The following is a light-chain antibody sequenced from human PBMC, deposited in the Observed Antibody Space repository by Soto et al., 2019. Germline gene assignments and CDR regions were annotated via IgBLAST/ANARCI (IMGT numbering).Light chain of an antibody. V-gene: IGLV2-14*01. CDR2: EVS. J-gene: IGLJ1*01. CDR3: SSYTSSSTLCV. CDR1: SSDVGGYNY. Sequence: QSALTQPASVSGSPGQSITISCTGTSSDVGGYNYVSWYQQHPGKVPKLMIYEVSNRPSGVSNRFSGSKSGNTASLTISGLQAEDEADYYCSSYTSSSTLCVFGTGTKVTVL.